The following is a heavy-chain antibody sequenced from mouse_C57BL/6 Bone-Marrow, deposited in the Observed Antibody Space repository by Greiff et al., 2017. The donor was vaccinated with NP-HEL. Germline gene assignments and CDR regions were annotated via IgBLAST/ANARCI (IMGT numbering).Heavy chain of an antibody. D-gene: IGHD1-1*01. CDR3: ARALRDY. CDR1: GYTFTDYY. J-gene: IGHJ2*01. V-gene: IGHV1-76*01. CDR2: IYPGSGNT. Sequence: QVQLQQSGAELVRPGASVKLSCKASGYTFTDYYINWVKQRPGQGLEWIARIYPGSGNTYYNEKFKGKATLTAEKSSSTAYMQLSSLTSEDSAVYFCARALRDYWGQGTTLTVSS.